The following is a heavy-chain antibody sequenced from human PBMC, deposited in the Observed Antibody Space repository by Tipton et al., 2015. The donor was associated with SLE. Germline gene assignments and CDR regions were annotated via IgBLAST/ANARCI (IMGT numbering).Heavy chain of an antibody. D-gene: IGHD6-13*01. Sequence: TLSLTCTVSGGPISSHYWSWIRQPPGKGLEWIGYISYSGSTNYNPSLKSRVTISVDTSKNQFSLKLSSVTAADTAVYYCARGSIATAGRGWFDPWGQGTLVTVSS. V-gene: IGHV4-59*11. CDR3: ARGSIATAGRGWFDP. CDR2: ISYSGST. J-gene: IGHJ5*02. CDR1: GGPISSHY.